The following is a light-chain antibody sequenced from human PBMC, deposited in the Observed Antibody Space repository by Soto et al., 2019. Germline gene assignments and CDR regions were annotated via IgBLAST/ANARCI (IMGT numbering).Light chain of an antibody. CDR3: QQYYTYPYT. CDR2: KAS. J-gene: IGKJ2*01. CDR1: QGIDNW. V-gene: IGKV1-5*03. Sequence: DIQMTQSPSTLSASVGDRVTITCRASQGIDNWLAWYQQKPGKAPKVLIYKASIFEGGVPSRFSGSESGTEFTLTIRSLQTDDFANYYCQQYYTYPYTFGQGTKLDMK.